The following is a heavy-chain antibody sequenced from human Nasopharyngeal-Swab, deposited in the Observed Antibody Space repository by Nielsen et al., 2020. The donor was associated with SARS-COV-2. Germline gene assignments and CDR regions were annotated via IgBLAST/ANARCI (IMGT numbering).Heavy chain of an antibody. Sequence: GRSLRLSCGASDFTFSHYWMSWVRQAPGKGLEWVANINHDGSQKYYVDSVKGRFTISRDNSKNSIYLQMDRLRVEDTAAYYCARESSAADYWGHGTLVTVSS. CDR1: DFTFSHYW. CDR3: ARESSAADY. J-gene: IGHJ1*01. V-gene: IGHV3-7*01. D-gene: IGHD6-13*01. CDR2: INHDGSQK.